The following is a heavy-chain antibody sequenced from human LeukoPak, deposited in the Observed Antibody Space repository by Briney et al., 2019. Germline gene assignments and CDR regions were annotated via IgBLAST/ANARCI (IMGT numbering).Heavy chain of an antibody. J-gene: IGHJ4*02. D-gene: IGHD3-3*01. Sequence: GRSLRLSCAASGFTFSSYSMNWVRQAPGKGLEWVSYISSSSSTIYYADSVKGRFTISRDNAKNSLYLQMNSLRAEDTAVYYCARDLRFLEWSDFDYWGQGTLVTVSS. CDR3: ARDLRFLEWSDFDY. CDR2: ISSSSSTI. V-gene: IGHV3-48*04. CDR1: GFTFSSYS.